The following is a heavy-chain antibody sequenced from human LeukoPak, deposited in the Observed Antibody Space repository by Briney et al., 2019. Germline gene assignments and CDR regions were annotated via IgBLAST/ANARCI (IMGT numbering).Heavy chain of an antibody. CDR3: TRRGSYSFYYYYGMDV. V-gene: IGHV3-33*01. CDR2: IWYDGSNK. J-gene: IGHJ6*02. Sequence: GGSLRLSCAASGFTFSSYGMHWVRQAPGKGLEWVAVIWYDGSNKYYADSVKGRFTISRDNSKNTLYLQMNSLRAEDTAVYYCTRRGSYSFYYYYGMDVWSQGTTVTVSS. CDR1: GFTFSSYG. D-gene: IGHD1-26*01.